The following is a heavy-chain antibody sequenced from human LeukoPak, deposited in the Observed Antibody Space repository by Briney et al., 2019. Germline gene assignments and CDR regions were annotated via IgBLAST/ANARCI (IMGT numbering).Heavy chain of an antibody. CDR2: ISYDGSNK. D-gene: IGHD3-9*01. CDR1: GFTFSSYG. V-gene: IGHV3-30*03. J-gene: IGHJ3*02. CDR3: AREYYAILSGYYKDAFDI. Sequence: GRSLRLSCAASGFTFSSYGMHWVRQAPGKGLEWVAVISYDGSNKYYADSVKGRFTISRDNAKNSLYLQMNSLRAEDTAVYYCAREYYAILSGYYKDAFDIWGQGTMVTVSS.